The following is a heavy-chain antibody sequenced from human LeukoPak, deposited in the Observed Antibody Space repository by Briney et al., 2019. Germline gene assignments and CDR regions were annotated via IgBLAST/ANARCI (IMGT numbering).Heavy chain of an antibody. D-gene: IGHD1-14*01. CDR1: GFTFSSYS. CDR2: ISSSSSYI. Sequence: GGSLRLSCAASGFTFSSYSMNWVRQAPGKGLEWVSSISSSSSYIYYADSVKGRFTISRDNAKNSLYLQMNSLRAEDTAVYYCARVGTEIAFDIWGQGTMVTVSS. V-gene: IGHV3-21*04. CDR3: ARVGTEIAFDI. J-gene: IGHJ3*02.